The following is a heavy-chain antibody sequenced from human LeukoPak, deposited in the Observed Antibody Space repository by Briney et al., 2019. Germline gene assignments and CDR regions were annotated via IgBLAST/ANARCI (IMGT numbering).Heavy chain of an antibody. D-gene: IGHD2-8*02. CDR1: GFTFSAYV. Sequence: GGSLRLSCAASGFTFSAYVMHWVRQAPGKGLECVAVISNDGNEKYYADSVKGRFSISRDNSKNTLYLQMSSLRTEDTAVYYCARDGGYTGGWTYGAGDYWGQGTLVTVS. J-gene: IGHJ4*01. CDR3: ARDGGYTGGWTYGAGDY. CDR2: ISNDGNEK. V-gene: IGHV3-30*04.